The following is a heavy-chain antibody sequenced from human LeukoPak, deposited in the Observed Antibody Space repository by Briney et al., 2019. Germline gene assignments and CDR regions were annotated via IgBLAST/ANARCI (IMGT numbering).Heavy chain of an antibody. Sequence: PSETLSLTCAVYGGSFSGYYWSWIRQPPGKGLEWIGEINHSGSTNYNPSLKSRVTISVDTSKNQFSLKLSSVTAADTAVYYCARSGDYVWGSYRTTFDYWGQGTLVTVSS. V-gene: IGHV4-34*01. CDR1: GGSFSGYY. D-gene: IGHD3-16*02. J-gene: IGHJ4*02. CDR3: ARSGDYVWGSYRTTFDY. CDR2: INHSGST.